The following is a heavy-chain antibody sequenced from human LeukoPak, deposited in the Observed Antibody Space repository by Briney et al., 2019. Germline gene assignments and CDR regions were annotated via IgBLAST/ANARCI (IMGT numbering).Heavy chain of an antibody. Sequence: PGGSLRLSCAASGFTFSDYYMSWIRQAPGKGLEWVSYISSSGSTIYYADSVKGRFTISRDNAKNSLYLQMNSLRAEDPAGYYFARLRGDYVWGSYRYFDYWGQGTLVTVSS. CDR1: GFTFSDYY. CDR3: ARLRGDYVWGSYRYFDY. V-gene: IGHV3-11*04. J-gene: IGHJ4*02. CDR2: ISSSGSTI. D-gene: IGHD3-16*02.